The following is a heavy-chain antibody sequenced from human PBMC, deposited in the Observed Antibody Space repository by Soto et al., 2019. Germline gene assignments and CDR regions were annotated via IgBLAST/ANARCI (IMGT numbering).Heavy chain of an antibody. D-gene: IGHD3-3*01. CDR2: MYHSGST. Sequence: SETLSLTCAVSGGSISSGCYSWSWIRQPPGKGLEWIGYMYHSGSTYYNPSLKSRVTISVDTSKNQFSLKLSSVTAADTAVYYCARVLFGRGNWFDPWGQGTLVTVSS. CDR3: ARVLFGRGNWFDP. V-gene: IGHV4-30-2*01. CDR1: GGSISSGCYS. J-gene: IGHJ5*02.